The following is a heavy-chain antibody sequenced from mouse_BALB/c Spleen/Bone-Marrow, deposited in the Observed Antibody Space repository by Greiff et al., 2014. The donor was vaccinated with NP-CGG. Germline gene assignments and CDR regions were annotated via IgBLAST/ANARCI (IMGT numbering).Heavy chain of an antibody. CDR3: ARLYGNYLFYAMDY. J-gene: IGHJ4*01. V-gene: IGHV14-3*02. CDR1: GFYIKDTY. CDR2: VDPANGNT. D-gene: IGHD2-1*01. Sequence: VQLQQSGAELVKPGASVKLSCTASGFYIKDTYMHWVKQRPEQGLEGIGRVDPANGNTKYDPKFQGKATITADTSSNTAYLQLSSLTSEDTAVYYCARLYGNYLFYAMDYWGQGTSVTVSS.